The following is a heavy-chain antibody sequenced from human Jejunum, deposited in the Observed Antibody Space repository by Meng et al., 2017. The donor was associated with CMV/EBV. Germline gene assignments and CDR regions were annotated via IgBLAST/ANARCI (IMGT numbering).Heavy chain of an antibody. CDR1: RFA. CDR3: ARTPDLGYCSHTSCSRIDY. CDR2: ISGNGDRT. J-gene: IGHJ4*02. Sequence: RFALSWLRQAPGRGVEWVSTISGNGDRTYYGDSVKGRFIVSRVNSENTLYLQMNSLRAEDTAIYYCARTPDLGYCSHTSCSRIDYWGQGTLVTVSS. D-gene: IGHD2-2*03. V-gene: IGHV3-23*01.